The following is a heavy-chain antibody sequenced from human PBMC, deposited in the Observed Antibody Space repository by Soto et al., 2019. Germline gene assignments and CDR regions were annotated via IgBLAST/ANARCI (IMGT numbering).Heavy chain of an antibody. CDR1: GYTFTSYG. J-gene: IGHJ5*02. D-gene: IGHD2-2*01. Sequence: ASVKVSCKTSGYTFTSYGISWVRQAPGQRLEWMGWINAGNGNTKYSQKFQGRVTITRDTSASTAYMELSSLRSEDTAVYYCARDRCSSTSCRWFDPWGQGTLVTVSS. V-gene: IGHV1-3*01. CDR2: INAGNGNT. CDR3: ARDRCSSTSCRWFDP.